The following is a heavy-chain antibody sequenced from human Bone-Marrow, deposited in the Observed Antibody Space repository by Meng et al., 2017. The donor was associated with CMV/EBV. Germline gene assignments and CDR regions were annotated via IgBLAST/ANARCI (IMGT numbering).Heavy chain of an antibody. Sequence: GGSLRLSCAASGFTFSSYTMNWVRQAPGKGLEWVSYISNSGSAKYYADSLRGRFTISRDNPKNSLYLQKNSLRADDTAGYYCGRSLFDSNDPLDYWGQGTVVTVSS. CDR3: GRSLFDSNDPLDY. J-gene: IGHJ4*02. CDR2: ISNSGSAK. CDR1: GFTFSSYT. D-gene: IGHD3-22*01. V-gene: IGHV3-48*04.